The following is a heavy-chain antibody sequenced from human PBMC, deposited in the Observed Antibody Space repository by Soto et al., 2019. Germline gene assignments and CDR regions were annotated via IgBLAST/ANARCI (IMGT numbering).Heavy chain of an antibody. CDR3: AHITIFGVVSPGYYGMDV. J-gene: IGHJ6*04. Sequence: ASVKVSCKASGYTFTNYGISWVRQAPGQGPEWMGWISAYNGNTNSGQKLQGRVTMSTDTSMSTAFMELRSLRSDDTAVYYCAHITIFGVVSPGYYGMDVWGKGTTVTVSS. D-gene: IGHD3-3*01. CDR1: GYTFTNYG. V-gene: IGHV1-18*01. CDR2: ISAYNGNT.